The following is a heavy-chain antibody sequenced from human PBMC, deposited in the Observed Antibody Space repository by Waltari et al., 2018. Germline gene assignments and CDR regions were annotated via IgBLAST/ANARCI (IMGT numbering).Heavy chain of an antibody. CDR1: GGTFSSYA. D-gene: IGHD2-15*01. V-gene: IGHV1-69*05. CDR2: IIPTFGKA. CDR3: ARDFTHCSGGSCYDAFDI. J-gene: IGHJ3*02. Sequence: QVQLVQSGAEVKKPGSSVKVSCKASGGTFSSYAISWVRQAPGQGLEWMGGIIPTFGKATSAQKSQGRVTITTDESTSTAYMERSSLRSEDTAVYYCARDFTHCSGGSCYDAFDIWGQGTMVTVSS.